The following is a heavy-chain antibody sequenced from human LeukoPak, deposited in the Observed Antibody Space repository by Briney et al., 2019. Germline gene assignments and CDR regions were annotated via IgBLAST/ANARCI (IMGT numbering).Heavy chain of an antibody. Sequence: GRSLRLSCAASGFTFSSYAMHWVRQAPGKGLEWVAVISYDGSNKYCADSVKGRFTISRDNSKNTLYLQMNSLRAEDTAVYYCARDVSAIGGSGSHDWGQGTLVTVSS. CDR2: ISYDGSNK. J-gene: IGHJ4*02. D-gene: IGHD3-10*01. CDR3: ARDVSAIGGSGSHD. V-gene: IGHV3-30*04. CDR1: GFTFSSYA.